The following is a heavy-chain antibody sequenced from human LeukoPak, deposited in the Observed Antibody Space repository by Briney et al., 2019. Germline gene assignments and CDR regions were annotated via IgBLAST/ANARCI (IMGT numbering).Heavy chain of an antibody. V-gene: IGHV4-34*01. CDR1: GGSFSGYY. CDR2: INHSGST. D-gene: IGHD1-26*01. J-gene: IGHJ4*02. CDR3: ARAAETRGSCTPQSTHFDY. Sequence: SETLSLTCAVYGGSFSGYYWSWIRQPPGKGLEWIGEINHSGSTNYNPSLKSRVTISVDTSKNQFSLKLSSVTAADTAVYYCARAAETRGSCTPQSTHFDYWGQGTLVTVSS.